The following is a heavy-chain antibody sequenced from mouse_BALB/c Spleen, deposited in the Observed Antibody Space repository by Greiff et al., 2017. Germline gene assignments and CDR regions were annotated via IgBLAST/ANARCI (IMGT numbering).Heavy chain of an antibody. V-gene: IGHV3-8*02. J-gene: IGHJ4*01. CDR1: GDSITSGY. CDR3: ARYTCWDSLYAMDY. D-gene: IGHD4-1*01. Sequence: VQLQQSGPSLVKPSQTLSLTCSVTGDSITSGYWNWIRKFPGNKLEYMGYISYSGSTYYNPSLKSRISITRDTSKNQYYLQLNSVTTEDTATYYCARYTCWDSLYAMDYWGQGTSVTVSS. CDR2: ISYSGST.